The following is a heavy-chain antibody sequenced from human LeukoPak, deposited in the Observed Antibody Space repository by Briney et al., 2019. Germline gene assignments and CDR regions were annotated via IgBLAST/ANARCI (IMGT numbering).Heavy chain of an antibody. Sequence: SETLSLTCTVSGGSISNDYWSWIRQPPGKGLELIGYIYYSGSTDYNPSLQSRVTISVDTSKNQFSLKLSSVTAADTAVYYCATAVAGRFDSWGQGTLVTVSS. J-gene: IGHJ4*02. D-gene: IGHD6-19*01. CDR2: IYYSGST. CDR1: GGSISNDY. CDR3: ATAVAGRFDS. V-gene: IGHV4-59*08.